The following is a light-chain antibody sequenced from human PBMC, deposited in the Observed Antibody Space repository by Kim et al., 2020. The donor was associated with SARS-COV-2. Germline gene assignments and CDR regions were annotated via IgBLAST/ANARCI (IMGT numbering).Light chain of an antibody. Sequence: DIQMTQSPSSLSASVGDEVTITCRASQGISNYLAWYQQKPGKAPKLLIYAPSTLQSGVPSRFRGSRSGTDFTLNISRLQPEDVATYYCQKYNSAPWTFGQGTKVDIK. CDR2: APS. CDR3: QKYNSAPWT. V-gene: IGKV1-27*01. CDR1: QGISNY. J-gene: IGKJ1*01.